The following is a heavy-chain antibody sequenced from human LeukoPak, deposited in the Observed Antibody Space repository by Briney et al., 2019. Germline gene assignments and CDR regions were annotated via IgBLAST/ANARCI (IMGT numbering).Heavy chain of an antibody. J-gene: IGHJ5*02. V-gene: IGHV1-46*01. CDR3: ARKRLTMIGFDP. Sequence: ASVKVSCKASGGTFTSYYMHWVRQAPGQGLEWMGIINPSGGSTSYAQKFQGRVTMTRDTSISTAYMELSRLRSDDTAVYYCARKRLTMIGFDPWGQGTLVTVSS. D-gene: IGHD3-22*01. CDR2: INPSGGST. CDR1: GGTFTSYY.